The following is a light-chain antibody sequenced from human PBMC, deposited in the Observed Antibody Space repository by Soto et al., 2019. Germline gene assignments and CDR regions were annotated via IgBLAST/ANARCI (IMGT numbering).Light chain of an antibody. Sequence: EIVLTHSPATLSLSPWERATLSFRASQSVSSYLAWYQQKPGQAPRLLIYGASSRATGIPDRFSGSGSGTDFTLTISRLEPEDFAVYYCQQYGGSPRTFGQGTKVDIK. CDR2: GAS. CDR1: QSVSSY. J-gene: IGKJ1*01. V-gene: IGKV3-20*01. CDR3: QQYGGSPRT.